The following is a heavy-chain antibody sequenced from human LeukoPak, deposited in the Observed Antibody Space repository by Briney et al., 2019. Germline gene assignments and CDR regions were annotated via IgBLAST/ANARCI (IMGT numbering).Heavy chain of an antibody. CDR2: INPNSGGT. CDR1: GYTFTGYY. D-gene: IGHD3-10*01. V-gene: IGHV1-2*02. Sequence: GASVKVSCKASGYTFTGYYMQWVRQAPGQGLEWMGWINPNSGGTNYAQKFQGRVTMTRDTSISTAYMELSRLRSDDTAVYYCARDQADLLWFGELLGFDYWGQGTLVTVSS. J-gene: IGHJ4*02. CDR3: ARDQADLLWFGELLGFDY.